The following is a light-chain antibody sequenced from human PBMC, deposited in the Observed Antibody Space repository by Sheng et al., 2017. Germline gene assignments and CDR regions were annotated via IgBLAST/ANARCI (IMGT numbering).Light chain of an antibody. CDR3: QQYNNWPSIT. CDR2: GAS. Sequence: EIVMTQSPATLSVSPGERATLSCRASQSVSSNLAWYQQKPGQAPRLLIYGASTRATGIPARFSGSGSGTEFTLTISSLQSEDFAVYYCQQYNNWPSITFGRRDTTG. V-gene: IGKV3-15*01. J-gene: IGKJ5*01. CDR1: QSVSSN.